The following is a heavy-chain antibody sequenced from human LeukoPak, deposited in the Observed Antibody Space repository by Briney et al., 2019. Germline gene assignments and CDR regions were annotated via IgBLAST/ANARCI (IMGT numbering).Heavy chain of an antibody. D-gene: IGHD4-11*01. CDR2: IYYSGST. V-gene: IGHV4-39*01. Sequence: PSETLSLTCTVSGGSISSSSYYWGWIRQPPGKGLEWIGSIYYSGSTYYNPSLKSRVTISVDTSKNQFSLKLGSVTAADTAVYYCARLLSNYVDFDYWGQGTLVTVSS. CDR3: ARLLSNYVDFDY. J-gene: IGHJ4*02. CDR1: GGSISSSSYY.